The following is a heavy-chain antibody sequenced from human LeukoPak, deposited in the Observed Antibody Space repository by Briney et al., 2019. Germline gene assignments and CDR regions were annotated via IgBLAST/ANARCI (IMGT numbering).Heavy chain of an antibody. CDR1: GFTFSSYA. CDR3: AKDRGISMVRGVLPEFDP. CDR2: ISGSGGST. J-gene: IGHJ5*02. Sequence: GGSLRLSCAASGFTFSSYAMSWVRQAPGKGLEWVSAISGSGGSTYYADSVKGRFTISRDNSKNTLYLQMNSLRAEDTAVYYCAKDRGISMVRGVLPEFDPWGQGTLVTVSS. D-gene: IGHD3-10*01. V-gene: IGHV3-23*01.